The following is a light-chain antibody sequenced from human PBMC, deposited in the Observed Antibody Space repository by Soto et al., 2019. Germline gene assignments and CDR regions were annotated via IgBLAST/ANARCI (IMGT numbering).Light chain of an antibody. J-gene: IGLJ1*01. V-gene: IGLV2-14*01. Sequence: QSALTQPASVSGSPGQSITISCTGASSDVGGYNYVSWYQQHPGKAPKLMIYDVSNRPSGVSNRFSGPKSGNTASLTISGLQAEDEADYYCSSYTSDSTPYVFGTGTKLTVL. CDR1: SSDVGGYNY. CDR2: DVS. CDR3: SSYTSDSTPYV.